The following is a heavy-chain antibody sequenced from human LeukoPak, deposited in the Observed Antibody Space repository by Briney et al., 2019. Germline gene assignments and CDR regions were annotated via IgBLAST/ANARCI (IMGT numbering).Heavy chain of an antibody. CDR1: GFTFSSYS. D-gene: IGHD2-15*01. V-gene: IGHV3-21*01. J-gene: IGHJ3*02. Sequence: PGGSLRLSCAASGFTFSSYSMNWVRQAPGKGLEWVSSISSSSSYIYYADSVKGRFTISRDNAKNSLYLQMNSLRAEDTAVYYCARDLPDIVVVVAATRSDAFDIWGQGTMVTVSS. CDR3: ARDLPDIVVVVAATRSDAFDI. CDR2: ISSSSSYI.